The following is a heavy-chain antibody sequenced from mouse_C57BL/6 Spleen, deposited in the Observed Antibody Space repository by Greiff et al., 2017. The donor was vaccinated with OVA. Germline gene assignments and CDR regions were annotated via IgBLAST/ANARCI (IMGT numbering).Heavy chain of an antibody. D-gene: IGHD4-1*01. Sequence: QVQLKHSGAELARPGASVKMSCKASGYTFTSYTMHWVKQRPGQGLEWIGYINPSSGYTKYNQKFKDKATLTADKSSSTAYMQLSSLTSEDSAVYYCASPGTAWFAYWGQGTLVTVSA. V-gene: IGHV1-4*01. J-gene: IGHJ3*01. CDR2: INPSSGYT. CDR3: ASPGTAWFAY. CDR1: GYTFTSYT.